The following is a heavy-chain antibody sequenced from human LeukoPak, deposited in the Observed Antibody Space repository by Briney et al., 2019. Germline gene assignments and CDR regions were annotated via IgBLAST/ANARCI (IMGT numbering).Heavy chain of an antibody. V-gene: IGHV3-30-3*01. J-gene: IGHJ4*02. CDR2: ISYDGNNK. Sequence: PGGSLRLSCAASGFTFSNYAMHWVRQAPGKGLEWVAVISYDGNNKYYADSVKGRITISRDNAKNSLFLQVNSLRAEDTAVYYCARDTESGSSHWGQGTLVTVSS. CDR1: GFTFSNYA. D-gene: IGHD6-6*01. CDR3: ARDTESGSSH.